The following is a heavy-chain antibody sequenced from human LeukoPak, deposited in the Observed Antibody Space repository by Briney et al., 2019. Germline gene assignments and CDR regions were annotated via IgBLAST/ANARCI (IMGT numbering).Heavy chain of an antibody. V-gene: IGHV4-59*01. D-gene: IGHD6-13*01. CDR1: GRSISTYY. CDR3: ARSGGYSSSWSL. CDR2: ISNSGII. J-gene: IGHJ4*02. Sequence: PSETLSLTCTVSGRSISTYYWNWIRQPPGKGLEWIGYISNSGIITYNPSLKSRVTISVDTSKSQFSLKLNSVTAADTAVYFCARSGGYSSSWSLWGQGTLVTVSS.